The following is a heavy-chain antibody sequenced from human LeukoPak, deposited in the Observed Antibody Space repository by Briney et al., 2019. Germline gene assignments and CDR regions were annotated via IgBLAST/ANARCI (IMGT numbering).Heavy chain of an antibody. D-gene: IGHD3-10*01. J-gene: IGHJ5*02. CDR3: ARGRSFRGGYVSRWLDP. CDR2: IDPSGGST. CDR1: GYTFTSFH. Sequence: ASVKVSCKPSGYTFTSFHMHWVRQAPGQGLEWMGMIDPSGGSTTYAQNFQGRVTMTRDTSTNTFYMELSSLRFDDTAIYFCARGRSFRGGYVSRWLDPWGQGTLATVSS. V-gene: IGHV1-46*01.